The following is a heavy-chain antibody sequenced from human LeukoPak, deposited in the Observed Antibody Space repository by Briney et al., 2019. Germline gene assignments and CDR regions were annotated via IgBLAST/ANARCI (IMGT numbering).Heavy chain of an antibody. CDR2: MYYSGTT. CDR1: GGSITSYY. V-gene: IGHV4-59*01. CDR3: ARLPMAVTPHVDY. D-gene: IGHD2-21*02. J-gene: IGHJ4*02. Sequence: SETLSRTCTVPGGSITSYYRSWIRQSPGKGLEWIGFMYYSGTTNYNPSLKSRVTISLGMSKNQFSLKLSSVTAADTAVYYCARLPMAVTPHVDYWGQGTLVTVSS.